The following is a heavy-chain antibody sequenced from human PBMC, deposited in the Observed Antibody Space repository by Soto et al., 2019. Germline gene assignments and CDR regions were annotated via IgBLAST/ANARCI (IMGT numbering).Heavy chain of an antibody. J-gene: IGHJ4*02. Sequence: TSGTLSLTRAVYGGSFSGYYWGWIRQPPGKGLEWIGEINHSGSTNYNPSLKSRVTISVDTSKNQFSLKLSSVTAADTAVYYCARVGYCSSTSCSPFLSWGQGTLVTVSS. CDR2: INHSGST. V-gene: IGHV4-34*01. D-gene: IGHD2-2*01. CDR1: GGSFSGYY. CDR3: ARVGYCSSTSCSPFLS.